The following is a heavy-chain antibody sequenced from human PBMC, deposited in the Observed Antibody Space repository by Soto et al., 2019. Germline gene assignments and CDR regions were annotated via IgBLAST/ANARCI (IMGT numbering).Heavy chain of an antibody. CDR2: IYPGDSDT. D-gene: IGHD5-18*01. CDR1: GYSFTSYW. Sequence: PGESLKISCKGSGYSFTSYWISWVRQMPGKGLEWMGIIYPGDSDTRYSPSFQGQVTISADKSISTAYLQWSSLKASDTAMYYCARHGYSYGLGLYYYYYGMDVWGQGTTVTVSS. CDR3: ARHGYSYGLGLYYYYYGMDV. V-gene: IGHV5-51*01. J-gene: IGHJ6*02.